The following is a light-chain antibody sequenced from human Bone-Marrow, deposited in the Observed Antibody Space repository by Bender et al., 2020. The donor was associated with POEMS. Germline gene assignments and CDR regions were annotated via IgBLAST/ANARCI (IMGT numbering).Light chain of an antibody. Sequence: SYVLTQAPSVSVAPGKTVTITCGGSGIGSKSVHWYQQKPGRAPVLVIDNDSRRLSGTPERFSGSNSGNTATLTISGTQAMDEADYYCQAWDNNYVVFGGGTTLTVL. CDR1: GIGSKS. J-gene: IGLJ2*01. CDR3: QAWDNNYVV. V-gene: IGLV3-21*01. CDR2: NDS.